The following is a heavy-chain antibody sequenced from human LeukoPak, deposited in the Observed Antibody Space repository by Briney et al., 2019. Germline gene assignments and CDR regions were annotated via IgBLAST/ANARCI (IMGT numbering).Heavy chain of an antibody. J-gene: IGHJ5*02. CDR1: DDSITMYY. CDR2: VDHTGST. Sequence: PSETLSLTCSVSDDSITMYYWTWIRQPPGKGLEWIGYVDHTGSTNFNPSLNGRVSISRDTTNNLFSLRLRSVTAADTAVYYCARGSWLVRDNWFDPWGQGTLVTVSS. V-gene: IGHV4-59*08. D-gene: IGHD6-19*01. CDR3: ARGSWLVRDNWFDP.